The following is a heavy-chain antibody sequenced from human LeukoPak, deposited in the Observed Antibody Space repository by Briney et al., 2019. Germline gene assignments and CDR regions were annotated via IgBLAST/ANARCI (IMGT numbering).Heavy chain of an antibody. CDR3: AKGQILTMVRGFPADWFDP. V-gene: IGHV3-30*18. CDR1: GFTFSSYG. Sequence: GGSLRLSCAASGFTFSSYGMHWVRQAPGKGLEWEAVISYDGSNKYYADSVKGRFTISRDNSKNTLYLQMNSLRAEDTAVYYCAKGQILTMVRGFPADWFDPWGQGTLVTVSS. J-gene: IGHJ5*02. D-gene: IGHD3-10*01. CDR2: ISYDGSNK.